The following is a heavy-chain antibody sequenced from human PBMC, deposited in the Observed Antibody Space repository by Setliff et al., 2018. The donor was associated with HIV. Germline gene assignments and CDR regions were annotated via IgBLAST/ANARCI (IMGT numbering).Heavy chain of an antibody. CDR1: GYSFTSYG. D-gene: IGHD2-8*01. J-gene: IGHJ3*02. V-gene: IGHV1-18*01. CDR2: ISAYNGNK. CDR3: ATKIYCTNGVCLDAFDM. Sequence: ASVKVSCKASGYSFTSYGISWVRQAPGQGLEWMGWISAYNGNKNYAQNLQDRVTMTTDTSTSTAYMELSRLRSDDTAVYYCATKIYCTNGVCLDAFDMWGQGTMVTVSS.